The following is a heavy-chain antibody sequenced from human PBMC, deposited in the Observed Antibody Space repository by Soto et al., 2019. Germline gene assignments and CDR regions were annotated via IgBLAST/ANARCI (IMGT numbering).Heavy chain of an antibody. V-gene: IGHV3-11*01. CDR1: GFSFRDYY. Sequence: GSVRLSCAASGFSFRDYYMTWIRQAPGKGLEWVSYISYSGSDIYYADSVKGRFTISRDNAKNSLYLQMHSLRAEDTAVFYCARGILCPATMFGLFDIWGQGTLVTVSS. D-gene: IGHD3-10*02. J-gene: IGHJ4*02. CDR2: ISYSGSDI. CDR3: ARGILCPATMFGLFDI.